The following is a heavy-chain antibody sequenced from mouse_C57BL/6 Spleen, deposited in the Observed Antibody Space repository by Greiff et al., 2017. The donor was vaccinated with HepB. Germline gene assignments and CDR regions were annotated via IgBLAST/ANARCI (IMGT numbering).Heavy chain of an antibody. V-gene: IGHV1-64*01. D-gene: IGHD2-10*02. CDR2: IHPNSGST. CDR1: GYTFTSYW. CDR3: ARGYGNPYYFDY. Sequence: VQLQQPGAELVKPGASVKLSCKASGYTFTSYWMHWVKQRPGQGLEWIGMIHPNSGSTNYNEKFKSKATLTVDKSSSTAYMQLSSLTSEDSAVYYGARGYGNPYYFDYWGQGTTLTVSS. J-gene: IGHJ2*01.